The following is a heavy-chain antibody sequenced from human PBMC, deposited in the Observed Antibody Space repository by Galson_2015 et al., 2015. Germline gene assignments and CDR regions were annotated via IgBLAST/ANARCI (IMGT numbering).Heavy chain of an antibody. CDR1: GFTFSSYG. CDR3: ARDRGGVVPAATFDY. CDR2: IWYDGSNK. J-gene: IGHJ4*02. Sequence: SLRLSCAASGFTFSSYGMHWVRQAPGKGLEWVAVIWYDGSNKYYADSVKGRFTISRDNSKNTLYLQMNSLRAEDTAVYYCARDRGGVVPAATFDYWGQGTLVTVSS. D-gene: IGHD2-2*01. V-gene: IGHV3-33*01.